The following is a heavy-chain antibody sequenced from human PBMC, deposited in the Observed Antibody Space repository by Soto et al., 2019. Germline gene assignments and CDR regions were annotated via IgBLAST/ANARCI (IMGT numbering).Heavy chain of an antibody. D-gene: IGHD2-21*01. CDR3: AKSLVFVDHGYMDV. CDR1: GGRFTSYI. J-gene: IGHJ6*03. Sequence: QVQLVQSGAEVKKPGSSVKVSCEASGGRFTSYIFTWVRQAPGQGLEWMGRSIPIQGTADYALKFQDRVTMTVDKSTNTVHMEMRSLRPDDTAVYYCAKSLVFVDHGYMDVWGKGTTVTVSS. V-gene: IGHV1-69*08. CDR2: SIPIQGTA.